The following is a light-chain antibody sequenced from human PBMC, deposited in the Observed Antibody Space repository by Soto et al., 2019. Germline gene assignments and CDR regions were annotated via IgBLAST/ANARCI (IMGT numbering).Light chain of an antibody. CDR1: QSVSSSY. CDR3: QQYGSSPGT. V-gene: IGKV3-20*01. CDR2: GAS. Sequence: EIVLTQSPGTLSLSPGERATLSCRAIQSVSSSYLAWYQQKPGQAPRLLIYGASSRATGIPDRFSGSGSGTDFTLTISRLEPEDFAVYYCQQYGSSPGTFGQGTKVEIK. J-gene: IGKJ1*01.